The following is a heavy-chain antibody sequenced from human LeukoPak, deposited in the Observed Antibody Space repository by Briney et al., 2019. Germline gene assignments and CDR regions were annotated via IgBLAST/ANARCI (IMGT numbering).Heavy chain of an antibody. CDR1: GFTFSSFG. J-gene: IGHJ6*04. Sequence: PGRSLRLSCEASGFTFSSFGMHWVRQAPGKWLEWMAVISYDGSHEYYADSVKGRFTISRDNSKNTLYLQTDSLRAEDTAVYYCAKVTNYDSFYYYGMDVWGKGTTVTVSS. V-gene: IGHV3-30*18. D-gene: IGHD3-3*01. CDR3: AKVTNYDSFYYYGMDV. CDR2: ISYDGSHE.